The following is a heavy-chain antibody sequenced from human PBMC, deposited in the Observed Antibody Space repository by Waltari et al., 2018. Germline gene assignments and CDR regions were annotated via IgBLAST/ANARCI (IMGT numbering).Heavy chain of an antibody. D-gene: IGHD3-9*01. CDR2: IYSNGNT. J-gene: IGHJ4*02. V-gene: IGHV4-4*07. CDR1: DDSISGYY. Sequence: QVQLQESGPGLVKPSETLSLTCTFFDDSISGYYWNWIRQPAGKGLEWIGRIYSNGNTDYNPSLKSRVSMSVDTSKNQFSLTLNSVTAADTALYYCARGTSGFPFDSWGQGTLVTVSS. CDR3: ARGTSGFPFDS.